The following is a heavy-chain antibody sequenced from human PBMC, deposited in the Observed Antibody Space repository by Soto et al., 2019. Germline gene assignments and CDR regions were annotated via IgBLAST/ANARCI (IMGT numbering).Heavy chain of an antibody. CDR3: ARGVPPPSYYYYGMDV. Sequence: QVQLQESGPGLVKPSQTLSLTCTVSGGSINSGDYYWSWIRQPPGKGLEWIGYIYYSGTTYYNPSLKNRVTISLDTSKNQFSLKLSSVTAADTAVYYCARGVPPPSYYYYGMDVWGQGTTVTVSS. J-gene: IGHJ6*02. CDR2: IYYSGTT. CDR1: GGSINSGDYY. V-gene: IGHV4-30-4*01.